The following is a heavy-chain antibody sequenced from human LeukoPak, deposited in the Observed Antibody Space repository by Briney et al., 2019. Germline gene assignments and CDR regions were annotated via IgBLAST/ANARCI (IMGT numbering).Heavy chain of an antibody. CDR1: GGTFSSYA. D-gene: IGHD1-26*01. J-gene: IGHJ4*02. V-gene: IGHV1-69*04. CDR3: ARAMGREGGFDY. Sequence: SVKVSCKASGGTFSSYAISWVRQAPGQGLEWMGRIIPILGIANYAQKFQGRVTITADKSTSTAYMELSSVRSEETAVYYCARAMGREGGFDYWGQGTLVTVSS. CDR2: IIPILGIA.